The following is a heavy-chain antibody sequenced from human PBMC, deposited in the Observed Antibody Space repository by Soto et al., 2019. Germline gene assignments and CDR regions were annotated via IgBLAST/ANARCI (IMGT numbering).Heavy chain of an antibody. J-gene: IGHJ4*02. CDR1: GGSFSGYY. V-gene: IGHV4-34*01. D-gene: IGHD2-21*01. Sequence: QVQLQQWGAGLLKPSETLSLTCAVYGGSFSGYYWSWIRQPPGKGLEWIGEINHSGSTNYNPSLKSRVTISVDPSKNQFSLKPGSVTAADTAVYYCARGNGVVGFPGYWGQGTLVTVSS. CDR3: ARGNGVVGFPGY. CDR2: INHSGST.